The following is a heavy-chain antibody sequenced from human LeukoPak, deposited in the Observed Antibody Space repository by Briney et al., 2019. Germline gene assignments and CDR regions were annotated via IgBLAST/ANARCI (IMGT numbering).Heavy chain of an antibody. D-gene: IGHD3-10*01. Sequence: GGSLRLSCAASGFTFSSYAMRWVRQAPGKGLEWVSAISGSGGSTYYADSVKGRFTISRDNSKNTLYLQMNSLRAEDTAVYYCAKDPDLYHYGSGISGYFDYWGQGTLVTVSS. J-gene: IGHJ4*02. CDR2: ISGSGGST. V-gene: IGHV3-23*01. CDR3: AKDPDLYHYGSGISGYFDY. CDR1: GFTFSSYA.